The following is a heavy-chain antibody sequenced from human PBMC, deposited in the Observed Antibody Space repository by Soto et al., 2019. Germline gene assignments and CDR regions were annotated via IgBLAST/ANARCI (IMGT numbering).Heavy chain of an antibody. CDR2: IKHDGSET. J-gene: IGHJ4*02. V-gene: IGHV3-7*03. Sequence: GGSLRLSCAASGFTFSNYWMSWVRQAPGKGLQWVANIKHDGSETYYVDSVKGRFTISRDNAENSLYLQMNSLRAEDTAMYYCARDPVEYLGWDYWGQGTLVTVS. CDR3: ARDPVEYLGWDY. CDR1: GFTFSNYW. D-gene: IGHD2-2*02.